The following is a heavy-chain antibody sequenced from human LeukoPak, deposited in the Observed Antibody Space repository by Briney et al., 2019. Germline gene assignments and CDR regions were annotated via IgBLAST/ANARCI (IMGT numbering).Heavy chain of an antibody. D-gene: IGHD2-2*01. CDR2: IKTKTEGGTT. Sequence: PGGSLRLSCVASGFTFSNAWMHWVRQAPGKGLEWVCLIKTKTEGGTTEYAAPVRGRFTISRDDSRNTLYLEMDSLKNEDTAVYFCTTGYSAAGHDNYWGQGTLVTVSS. CDR3: TTGYSAAGHDNY. CDR1: GFTFSNAW. J-gene: IGHJ4*02. V-gene: IGHV3-15*07.